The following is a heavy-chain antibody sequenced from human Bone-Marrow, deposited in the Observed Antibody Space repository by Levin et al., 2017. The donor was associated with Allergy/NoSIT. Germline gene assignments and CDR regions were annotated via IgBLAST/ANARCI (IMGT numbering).Heavy chain of an antibody. CDR3: AKDSVVPAAMFTTRNLVVDAFDI. CDR2: ISYDGSNK. Sequence: RSLRLSCAASGFTFSSYGMHWVRQAPGKGLEWVAVISYDGSNKYYADSVKGRFTISRDNSKNTLYLQMNSLRAEDTAVYYCAKDSVVPAAMFTTRNLVVDAFDIWGQGTMVTVSS. V-gene: IGHV3-30*18. CDR1: GFTFSSYG. D-gene: IGHD2-2*01. J-gene: IGHJ3*02.